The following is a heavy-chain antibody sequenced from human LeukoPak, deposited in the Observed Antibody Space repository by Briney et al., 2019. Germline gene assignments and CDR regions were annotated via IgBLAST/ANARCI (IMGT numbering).Heavy chain of an antibody. CDR3: ARVNYGSATKEDY. D-gene: IGHD3-10*01. CDR1: GGSISSYY. Sequence: SETLSLTCTVSGGSISSYYWSWIRQPPGKGLEWIGYIYYSGSAYYNPSLKSRVTISVDTSENQFSLKLSSVTATDTAVYYCARVNYGSATKEDYWGQGTLVTVSS. V-gene: IGHV4-59*12. J-gene: IGHJ4*02. CDR2: IYYSGSA.